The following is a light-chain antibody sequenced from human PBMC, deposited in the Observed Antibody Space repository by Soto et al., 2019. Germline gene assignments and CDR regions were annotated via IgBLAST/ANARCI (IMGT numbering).Light chain of an antibody. Sequence: QSALTQPRSVSGSPGQSVTISCTGTAADIGAYNFVSWYQLHPGKAPKLMIYDASKRPSGVPDRFSASKSGNTASLTISGLQAEDEADYYCCSYAGSFTWVFGGGTKLTVL. J-gene: IGLJ3*02. V-gene: IGLV2-11*01. CDR2: DAS. CDR3: CSYAGSFTWV. CDR1: AADIGAYNF.